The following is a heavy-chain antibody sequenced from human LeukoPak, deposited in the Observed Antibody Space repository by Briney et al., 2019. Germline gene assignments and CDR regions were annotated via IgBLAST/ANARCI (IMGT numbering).Heavy chain of an antibody. J-gene: IGHJ3*02. CDR1: GGSISSYY. CDR2: IYYSGST. D-gene: IGHD2-15*01. Sequence: SETLSLTCTVSGGSISSYYWSWIRQPPGKGLEWIGYIYYSGSTNYNPSLKSRVTISVDTSKNQFSLKLSSVTAADTAVYYCARQGGYCSGGSCHDAFDIWGQGTMVTVSS. V-gene: IGHV4-59*08. CDR3: ARQGGYCSGGSCHDAFDI.